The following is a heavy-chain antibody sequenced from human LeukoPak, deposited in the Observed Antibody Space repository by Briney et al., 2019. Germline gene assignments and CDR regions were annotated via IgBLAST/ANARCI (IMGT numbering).Heavy chain of an antibody. J-gene: IGHJ4*02. CDR2: MNPNSGNT. CDR1: GYTFTSYD. Sequence: GASVKVSCKASGYTFTSYDINWVRQATGQGLEWMGWMNPNSGNTGYAQKFQGRVTITRNTSISTAYMELSSLRSEDTAVYYCARTFVGHRGYVLKAIDYWGQGTLVTVSS. V-gene: IGHV1-8*03. D-gene: IGHD5-12*01. CDR3: ARTFVGHRGYVLKAIDY.